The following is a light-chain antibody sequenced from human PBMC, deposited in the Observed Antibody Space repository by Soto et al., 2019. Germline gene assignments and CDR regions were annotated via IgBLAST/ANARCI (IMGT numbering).Light chain of an antibody. J-gene: IGKJ1*01. V-gene: IGKV3-11*01. CDR1: QYINTR. Sequence: EIVLTQSPGTLSSFPGDIVTLSCRASQYINTRLAWYQHRPGQAPRLLIYQTSLRAAGIPARFSASGSGTDFTLTISDVQPEDFALYYCHQRQSWPRTFGQGTKVDIK. CDR3: HQRQSWPRT. CDR2: QTS.